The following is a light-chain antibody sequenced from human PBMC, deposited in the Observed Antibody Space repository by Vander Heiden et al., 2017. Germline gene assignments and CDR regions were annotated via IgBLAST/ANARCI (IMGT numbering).Light chain of an antibody. V-gene: IGKV1-39*01. CDR1: ERIDHY. CDR3: QQSYGAPYN. CDR2: AAS. J-gene: IGKJ2*01. Sequence: DIQMTHSPPSLSASLGDRVTITCRASERIDHYLNWYRQKPGKVPELLIYAASNLQSWVPSRFSGSGSGTDFTLTIASLRPEDFATYYCQQSYGAPYNFGQGTKLE.